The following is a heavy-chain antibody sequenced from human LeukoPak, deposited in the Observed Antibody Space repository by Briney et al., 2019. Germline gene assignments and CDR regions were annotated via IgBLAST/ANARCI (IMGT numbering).Heavy chain of an antibody. V-gene: IGHV3-30*18. J-gene: IGHJ4*02. D-gene: IGHD3-16*01. Sequence: GGPLRLSCAASGFSFSACGMHWVRQTPDKGLELLAVFSYNGIETYYADSVKGRFTISRDNSKNTLHLQMNSLRVEDTAVYYCVKEQSYGAYRVADYWGQGTLVTVSS. CDR3: VKEQSYGAYRVADY. CDR2: FSYNGIET. CDR1: GFSFSACG.